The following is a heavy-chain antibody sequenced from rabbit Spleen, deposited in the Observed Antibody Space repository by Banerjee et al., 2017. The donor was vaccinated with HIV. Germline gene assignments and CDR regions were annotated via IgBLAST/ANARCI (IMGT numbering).Heavy chain of an antibody. D-gene: IGHD8-1*01. Sequence: QEQLVESGGGLVQPGGSLKLSCKASGFDVSSYGVSWVRQAPGTGLEWIGYINSGSSGTTFSASWAKGRFTISRSSSTTVTLQMTSLTAADTATYFCARDAGTSFSTYGMDLWGQGTLVTVS. CDR3: ARDAGTSFSTYGMDL. J-gene: IGHJ6*01. V-gene: IGHV1S45*01. CDR2: INSGSSGTT. CDR1: GFDVSSYG.